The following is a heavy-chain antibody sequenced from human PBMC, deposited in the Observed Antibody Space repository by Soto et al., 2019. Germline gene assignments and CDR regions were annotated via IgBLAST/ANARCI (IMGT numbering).Heavy chain of an antibody. CDR2: ITNRGGST. CDR3: AKDGRGSGSYSPMDV. J-gene: IGHJ6*02. CDR1: GLTFSRYA. V-gene: IGHV3-23*01. Sequence: ESGGGLVQPGGSLRLSCAASGLTFSRYAMTWVRQAPGKGLEWVSTITNRGGSTDYADSVKGRFTISRDNSKNTLYLQMNSLRAEDTGVYYCAKDGRGSGSYSPMDVWGQGTTVTVSS. D-gene: IGHD3-10*01.